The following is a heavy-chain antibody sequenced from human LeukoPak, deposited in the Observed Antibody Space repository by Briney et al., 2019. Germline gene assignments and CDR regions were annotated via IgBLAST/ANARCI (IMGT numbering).Heavy chain of an antibody. CDR3: ARDSPLKGYNSGWATNSFDF. D-gene: IGHD6-19*01. Sequence: PGRSLRLSCAASGFTFSSYAMHWVRQAPGKGLEWVAVISYDGSNKYYADSVKGRFTISRDNSKNTLYLQMNSLRAEDTAVYYCARDSPLKGYNSGWATNSFDFWGQGTLVTVSS. J-gene: IGHJ4*02. CDR2: ISYDGSNK. CDR1: GFTFSSYA. V-gene: IGHV3-30*01.